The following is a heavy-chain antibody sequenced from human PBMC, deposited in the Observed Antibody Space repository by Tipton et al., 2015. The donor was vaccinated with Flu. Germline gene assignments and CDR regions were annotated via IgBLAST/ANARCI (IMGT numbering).Heavy chain of an antibody. CDR3: ASQGAYSSSWYGDY. D-gene: IGHD6-13*01. J-gene: IGHJ4*02. CDR1: GGSISSYY. CDR2: IYYSGST. V-gene: IGHV4-59*01. Sequence: PGLVKPSETLSLTCTVSGGSISSYYWSWIRQPPGKGLEWIGYIYYSGSTNYNPSLKSRVTISVDTSKNQFSLKLSSVTAADTAVYYCASQGAYSSSWYGDYWGQGTLVTVSS.